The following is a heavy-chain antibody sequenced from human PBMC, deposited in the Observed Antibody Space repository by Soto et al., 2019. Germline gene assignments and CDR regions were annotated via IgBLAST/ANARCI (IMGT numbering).Heavy chain of an antibody. CDR2: ISGSGKTI. CDR3: ARDAGYSSSLDFSWFDT. J-gene: IGHJ5*02. D-gene: IGHD6-13*01. Sequence: QVQLVESGGGLVKPGGSLRLSCAASGFTFSDYYMTWIRQAPGKGLEWISFISGSGKTIHFADSLEGRFTISRDNAKNSVYLEMNGLRAEDTAVYYCARDAGYSSSLDFSWFDTWGPGTLVTVSS. V-gene: IGHV3-11*01. CDR1: GFTFSDYY.